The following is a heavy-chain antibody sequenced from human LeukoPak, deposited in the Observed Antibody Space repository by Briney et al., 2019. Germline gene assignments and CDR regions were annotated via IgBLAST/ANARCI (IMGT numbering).Heavy chain of an antibody. D-gene: IGHD4/OR15-4a*01. CDR2: VSPSGTTI. Sequence: GGSLRLSCAASGFTFRNFYMSWIRQAPGKGLEWVSYVSPSGTTIYYADFLKGRFAISRDNDKESLSLQMNSLRAEDTAVYYCARGDYGRYAFDFWGQGTMVTVSS. J-gene: IGHJ3*01. V-gene: IGHV3-11*01. CDR1: GFTFRNFY. CDR3: ARGDYGRYAFDF.